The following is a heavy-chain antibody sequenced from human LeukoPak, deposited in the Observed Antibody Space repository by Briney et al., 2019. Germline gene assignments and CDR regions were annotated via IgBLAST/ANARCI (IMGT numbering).Heavy chain of an antibody. CDR1: GFTFDMST. J-gene: IGHJ4*02. D-gene: IGHD3-16*01. Sequence: GGSLRLSCVVPGFTFDMSTMTWVRQAPGKGPEWVAQMKEDGTEIFYAGSVDGRFTISRDNSKNSLYLQMNSLRVEDTAVYYCATGGAPGGRFENWGQGTLVTVSS. CDR2: MKEDGTEI. CDR3: ATGGAPGGRFEN. V-gene: IGHV3-7*01.